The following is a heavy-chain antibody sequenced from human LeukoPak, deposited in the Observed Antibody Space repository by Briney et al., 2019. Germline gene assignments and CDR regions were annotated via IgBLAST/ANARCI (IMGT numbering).Heavy chain of an antibody. D-gene: IGHD3-9*01. Sequence: ASVKVSCKASGYTFASYDINWVRQATGQGLEWMGWMNPNNGNTDYAQKFQDRVTLTRNTSISTAYMELSSLRSEDTAVYYCARGQYYDILTGYQNYYYYYYMDVWGKGTTVTVSS. V-gene: IGHV1-8*01. CDR3: ARGQYYDILTGYQNYYYYYYMDV. J-gene: IGHJ6*03. CDR1: GYTFASYD. CDR2: MNPNNGNT.